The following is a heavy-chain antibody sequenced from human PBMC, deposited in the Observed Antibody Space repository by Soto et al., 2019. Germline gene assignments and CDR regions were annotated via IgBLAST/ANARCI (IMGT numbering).Heavy chain of an antibody. CDR1: GYTFTSHD. D-gene: IGHD4-17*01. CDR2: MNPNSGNT. V-gene: IGHV1-8*01. J-gene: IGHJ4*02. Sequence: QVQLVQSGAEVKKSGASVKVSCKASGYTFTSHDINWVRQSTGQGLEWMGWMNPNSGNTGYAQKFQGRVTMTRNTSISTAYMELSSLRSEDTAVYYCARWDYGDYARFDYWGQGTLVTVSS. CDR3: ARWDYGDYARFDY.